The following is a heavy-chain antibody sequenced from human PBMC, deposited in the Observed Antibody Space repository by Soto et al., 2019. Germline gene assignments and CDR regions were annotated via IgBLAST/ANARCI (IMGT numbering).Heavy chain of an antibody. CDR3: ARLGGSGSYYYYYGMDV. Sequence: SETLSLTCTVSGGSISSSSYYWGWIRQPPGKGLEWIGSIYYSGSTYYNPSLKSRVTISVDTSKNQFSLKLSSVTAADTAVYYCARLGGSGSYYYYYGMDVWGQGTTVTVSS. J-gene: IGHJ6*02. D-gene: IGHD1-26*01. CDR1: GGSISSSSYY. CDR2: IYYSGST. V-gene: IGHV4-39*01.